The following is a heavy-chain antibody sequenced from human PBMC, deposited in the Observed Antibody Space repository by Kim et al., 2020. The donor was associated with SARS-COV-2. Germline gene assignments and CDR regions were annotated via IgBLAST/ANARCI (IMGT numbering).Heavy chain of an antibody. CDR3: ARGPVMYSGSRDAFDI. CDR1: GGSISSYY. V-gene: IGHV4-59*01. D-gene: IGHD1-26*01. Sequence: SETLSLTCTVSGGSISSYYWSWIRQPPGKGLEWIGYIYYSGSSNYNPPLKSRVTISVDTSKNQFSLKLSSVTAADTAVYYCARGPVMYSGSRDAFDIWGQGTMVTVSS. J-gene: IGHJ3*02. CDR2: IYYSGSS.